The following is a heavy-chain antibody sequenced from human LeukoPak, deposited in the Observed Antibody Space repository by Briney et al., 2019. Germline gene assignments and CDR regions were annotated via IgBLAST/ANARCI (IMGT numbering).Heavy chain of an antibody. CDR2: ISGSGGST. CDR1: GFTFSSYA. V-gene: IGHV3-23*01. CDR3: AKREAGPTSPYFDY. D-gene: IGHD5-24*01. Sequence: GGSLGLSCAASGFTFSSYAMSWVRQAPGKGLEWVSGISGSGGSTYYADFVKGRFTISRDNSKNTLYVQMNSLRAEDTAVYYCAKREAGPTSPYFDYWGQGTLVTVSS. J-gene: IGHJ4*02.